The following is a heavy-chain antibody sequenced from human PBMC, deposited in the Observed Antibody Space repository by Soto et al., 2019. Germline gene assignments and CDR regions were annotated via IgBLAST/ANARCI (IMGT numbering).Heavy chain of an antibody. CDR2: VKSKTDGGTT. V-gene: IGHV3-15*07. Sequence: XXSLRLSFAASGFTFRNAWIHWVLQTPGKGLEWVGRVKSKTDGGTTDFAAPVKGRFAISRDDSKNMVYLEMNSLKEEDTAIYYCTTDSYITSIIVRFDYWGHGTLVTVS. CDR3: TTDSYITSIIVRFDY. D-gene: IGHD3-22*01. CDR1: GFTFRNAW. J-gene: IGHJ4*01.